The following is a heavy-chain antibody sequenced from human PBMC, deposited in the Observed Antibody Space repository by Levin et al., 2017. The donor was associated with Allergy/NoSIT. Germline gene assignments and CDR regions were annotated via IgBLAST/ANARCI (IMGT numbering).Heavy chain of an antibody. D-gene: IGHD3-16*01. CDR3: ARGLKEITFGGVIALGFDP. CDR2: MNPNSGNT. Sequence: GESLKISCKASGYTFTSYDINWVRQATGQGLEWMGWMNPNSGNTGYAQKFQGRVTMTRNNSISTAYMELSSLRSEDTAVYYCARGLKEITFGGVIALGFDPWGQGTLVTVSS. CDR1: GYTFTSYD. J-gene: IGHJ5*02. V-gene: IGHV1-8*01.